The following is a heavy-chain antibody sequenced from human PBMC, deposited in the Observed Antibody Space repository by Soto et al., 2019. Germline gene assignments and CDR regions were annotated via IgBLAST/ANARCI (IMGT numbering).Heavy chain of an antibody. CDR3: ARDMVSSGWGHYYYYGMDV. CDR2: IYYSGST. CDR1: GGSISSYY. D-gene: IGHD6-19*01. Sequence: SETLCLTCTVSGGSISSYYWSWIRQTTGKGLEWIGYIYYSGSTNYNPSLKSRVTISVDTSKNQFSLKLSSVTAADTAVYYCARDMVSSGWGHYYYYGMDVWGQGTTVTVSS. V-gene: IGHV4-59*01. J-gene: IGHJ6*02.